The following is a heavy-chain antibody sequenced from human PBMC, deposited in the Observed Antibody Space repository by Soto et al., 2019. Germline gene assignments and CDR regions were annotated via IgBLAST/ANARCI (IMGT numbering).Heavy chain of an antibody. J-gene: IGHJ4*02. D-gene: IGHD1-1*01. V-gene: IGHV1-8*01. CDR1: GYTFTSYD. Sequence: QVQLVQSGAEVKKPGASVKVSCKASGYTFTSYDINWVRQATGQGLEWMGWMNPNSGNTGYAQKFQGRVTMTRNTTTNTAYMELSTPRSADTAVYYCAREKLEPPDYWGQGTLVTVSS. CDR2: MNPNSGNT. CDR3: AREKLEPPDY.